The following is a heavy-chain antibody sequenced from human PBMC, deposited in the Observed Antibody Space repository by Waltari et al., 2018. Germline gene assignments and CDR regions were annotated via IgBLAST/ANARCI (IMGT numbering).Heavy chain of an antibody. V-gene: IGHV3-43D*04. Sequence: EVQLVESGGVVVQPGGSLILSCAASGFTFDDYAMHWVRQAPGKGLELVSLISWDGGSTYYADSVKGRFTISRDNSKNSLYLQMNSLRAEDTALYYCASHCSSTSCYLDYWGQGTLVTVSS. CDR2: ISWDGGST. CDR1: GFTFDDYA. CDR3: ASHCSSTSCYLDY. J-gene: IGHJ4*02. D-gene: IGHD2-2*01.